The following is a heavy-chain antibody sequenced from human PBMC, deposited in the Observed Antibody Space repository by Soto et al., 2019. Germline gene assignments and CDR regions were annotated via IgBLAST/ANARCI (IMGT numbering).Heavy chain of an antibody. CDR1: GFTVSSNY. CDR3: GSSGYDYRYYYYYYMDV. V-gene: IGHV3-66*01. D-gene: IGHD5-12*01. CDR2: IYSGGST. Sequence: EVQLVESGGGLVQPGGSLRLSCAASGFTVSSNYMSWVRQAPGKGLEWVSVIYSGGSTYYADSVKGRFTISRDNSKNTLYLQMNSLRAEDTAVYYCGSSGYDYRYYYYYYMDVWGKGTTVTVSS. J-gene: IGHJ6*03.